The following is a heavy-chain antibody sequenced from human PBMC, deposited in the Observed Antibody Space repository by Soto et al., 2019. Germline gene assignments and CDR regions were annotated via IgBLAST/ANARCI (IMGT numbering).Heavy chain of an antibody. CDR2: IYYSGST. CDR3: ARDTAYDFRMDV. Sequence: LSLTCTVSGGSISSGGYYWSWIRQHPGKGLEWIGYIYYSGSTYYNPSLKSRVTISVDTSKNQFSLKLSSVTAADTAVYYCARDTAYDFRMDVWGQGTTVTVSS. V-gene: IGHV4-31*03. J-gene: IGHJ6*02. CDR1: GGSISSGGYY. D-gene: IGHD3-3*01.